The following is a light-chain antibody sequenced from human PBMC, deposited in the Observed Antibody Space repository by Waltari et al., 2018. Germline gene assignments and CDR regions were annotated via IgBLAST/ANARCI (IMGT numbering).Light chain of an antibody. CDR1: SSDVGGYNY. J-gene: IGLJ2*01. CDR3: SSYTSSIVV. Sequence: QSALTQPASVSGSPGQSITISCTGTSSDVGGYNYVSWYQQHPGKAPKLMIYEVSSRPSGVPNRFSGSKSGNTASLTISGLQAEDEADYYCSSYTSSIVVFGGGTKLTVL. CDR2: EVS. V-gene: IGLV2-14*01.